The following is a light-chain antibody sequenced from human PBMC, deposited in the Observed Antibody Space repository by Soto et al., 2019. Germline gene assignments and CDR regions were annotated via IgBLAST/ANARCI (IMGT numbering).Light chain of an antibody. CDR1: SSDVGSYNL. Sequence: QSALTQPASVSGSPGQSITISCTGTSSDVGSYNLVSWYQQHPGKAPKLMIYEGSKRPSGVSNRFSGSKSGNTASLTIFGLQAEDEADYYCCSYAGSVVFGGGTKVTVL. V-gene: IGLV2-23*01. J-gene: IGLJ2*01. CDR2: EGS. CDR3: CSYAGSVV.